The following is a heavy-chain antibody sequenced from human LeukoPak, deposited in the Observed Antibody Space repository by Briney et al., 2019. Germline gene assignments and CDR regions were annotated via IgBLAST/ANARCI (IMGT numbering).Heavy chain of an antibody. D-gene: IGHD5-24*01. CDR3: ARLDCLVEGCYNH. CDR1: GDSVTSSY. CDR2: VSSDGTT. Sequence: PSETLSLTCSVSGDSVTSSYRNWIRQPPGKGLEWIGYVSSDGTTNYTPSLRSRLVMSVDTAKNDISLILTSVTAADTAIYYCARLDCLVEGCYNHWGRGTLVTVSS. J-gene: IGHJ4*02. V-gene: IGHV4-59*08.